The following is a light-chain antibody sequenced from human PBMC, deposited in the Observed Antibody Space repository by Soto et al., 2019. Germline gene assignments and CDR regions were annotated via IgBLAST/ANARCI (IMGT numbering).Light chain of an antibody. V-gene: IGLV2-14*01. CDR2: EVS. J-gene: IGLJ3*02. Sequence: QSVLTQPASVSGSXXXSXTXSCTGTSSDVGGYNYVSWYQQYPGKAPKVMIYEVSNRPSGVSNRFSGSKSGNTASLTISGLQAEDEADYYCTSYASSSTWVFGGGTKLTVL. CDR1: SSDVGGYNY. CDR3: TSYASSSTWV.